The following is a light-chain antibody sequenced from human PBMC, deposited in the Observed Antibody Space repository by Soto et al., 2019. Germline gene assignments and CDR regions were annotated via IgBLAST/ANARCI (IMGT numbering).Light chain of an antibody. CDR2: GAS. CDR3: KQHGDSPDTGLWT. J-gene: IGKJ1*01. Sequence: VLTQSPGTLSFSPGERASLSCRASQSVRSSSLAWYQQKPGQPPRLLIYGASSRATGIPDRFIGSGSGTDLALTISRLEPDDFAVYFCKQHGDSPDTGLWTLGQGTKVEIK. CDR1: QSVRSSS. V-gene: IGKV3-20*01.